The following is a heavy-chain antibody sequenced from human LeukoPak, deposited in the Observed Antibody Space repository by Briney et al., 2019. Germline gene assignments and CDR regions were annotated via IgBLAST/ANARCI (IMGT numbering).Heavy chain of an antibody. CDR3: ARWVSSYYYTDV. CDR1: GFTFSSYS. Sequence: GGSLRLSCAASGFTFSSYSMNWVRQAPGKGLEWVSSISSSSSYIYYADSVKGRFTISRDNAKNSLYLQMNSLRAEDTAVYYCARWVSSYYYTDVWGKGTTVTVSS. D-gene: IGHD2/OR15-2a*01. V-gene: IGHV3-21*01. CDR2: ISSSSSYI. J-gene: IGHJ6*03.